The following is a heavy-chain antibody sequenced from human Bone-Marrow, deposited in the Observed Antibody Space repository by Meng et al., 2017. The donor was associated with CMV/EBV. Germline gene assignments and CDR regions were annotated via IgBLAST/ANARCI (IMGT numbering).Heavy chain of an antibody. Sequence: SLKISCAASGFTFDDYAMHWVRQAPGKGLEWVSGISWNSGSIGYADSVKGRFTISRDNAKNSLYLQMNSLRAEDTALYYCAKDIGRATVTLHYYYCGMDVWGQGTTVTVSS. J-gene: IGHJ6*02. CDR1: GFTFDDYA. V-gene: IGHV3-9*01. D-gene: IGHD4-11*01. CDR3: AKDIGRATVTLHYYYCGMDV. CDR2: ISWNSGSI.